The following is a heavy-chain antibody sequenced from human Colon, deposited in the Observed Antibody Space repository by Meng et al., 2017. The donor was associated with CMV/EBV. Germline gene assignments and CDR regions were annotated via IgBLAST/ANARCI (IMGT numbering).Heavy chain of an antibody. Sequence: SVKVSCKASGGTLRNYGISWVRQAPGQGLEWIGGILPIFITTKYGQKFQDRITITTDESASTAYMELKSLRSDDTAMYYCARDRGDSVFDAWGQGTLVTVSS. CDR3: ARDRGDSVFDA. J-gene: IGHJ4*02. V-gene: IGHV1-69*05. CDR2: ILPIFITT. D-gene: IGHD2-21*01. CDR1: GGTLRNYG.